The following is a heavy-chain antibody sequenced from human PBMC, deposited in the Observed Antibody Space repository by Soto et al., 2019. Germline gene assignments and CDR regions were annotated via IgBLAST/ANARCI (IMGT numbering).Heavy chain of an antibody. J-gene: IGHJ4*02. CDR1: GFSFSSYS. D-gene: IGHD4-17*01. CDR3: ARLLYDSGDYVGY. Sequence: GGSLRLSCVASGFSFSSYSMNWVRQAPGKGLEWVAYISPSETTIYYADSVQGRFTISRDDSKNSVYLQMDGLRVDDSALYYCARLLYDSGDYVGYWGQGTLVTVS. CDR2: ISPSETTI. V-gene: IGHV3-48*01.